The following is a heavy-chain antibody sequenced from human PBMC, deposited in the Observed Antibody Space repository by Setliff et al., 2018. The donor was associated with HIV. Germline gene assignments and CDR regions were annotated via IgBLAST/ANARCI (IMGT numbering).Heavy chain of an antibody. Sequence: GGSLRLSCAASGFTFSSYWMSWVRQAPGKGLEYVAIIKEDGSEKYYVDSVKGRFTVSRDNRRKLLHLQMNSLRADDTAVYYCAALSLRTNPVYGIISTRFDPWGPGNLVTVSS. CDR2: IKEDGSEK. J-gene: IGHJ5*02. CDR1: GFTFSSYW. V-gene: IGHV3-7*03. CDR3: AALSLRTNPVYGIISTRFDP. D-gene: IGHD1-7*01.